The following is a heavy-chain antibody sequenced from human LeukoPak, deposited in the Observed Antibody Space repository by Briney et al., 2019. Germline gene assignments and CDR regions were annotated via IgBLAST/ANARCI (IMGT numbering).Heavy chain of an antibody. V-gene: IGHV1-69*02. CDR2: IIPILGIA. D-gene: IGHD3-10*01. CDR1: GGTFSSYT. CDR3: ASAGPSYGSGAEY. Sequence: GSSVKVSCKASGGTFSSYTISWVRQAPGQGLEWMGRIIPILGIANYAQKFQGRVTITADKSTSTAYMELSSLRSEDTAVYYCASAGPSYGSGAEYWGQGTLVTVSS. J-gene: IGHJ4*02.